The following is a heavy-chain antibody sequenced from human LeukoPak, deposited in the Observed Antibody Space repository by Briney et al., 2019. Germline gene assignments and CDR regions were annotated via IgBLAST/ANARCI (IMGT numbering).Heavy chain of an antibody. J-gene: IGHJ4*02. Sequence: PGGPLRLSCAASGFTFTGYAMSWVRQAPGKGLEWVSAISAGGENTDYADSVKGRFTIFRDNSKNSLYLQVNSLRAEDTAAYYCAKSEGSSSARRFDYWGQGTLVTVSS. D-gene: IGHD6-19*01. V-gene: IGHV3-23*01. CDR2: ISAGGENT. CDR3: AKSEGSSSARRFDY. CDR1: GFTFTGYA.